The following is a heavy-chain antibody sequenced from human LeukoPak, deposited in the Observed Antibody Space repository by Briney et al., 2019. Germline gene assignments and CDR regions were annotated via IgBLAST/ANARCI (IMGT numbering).Heavy chain of an antibody. J-gene: IGHJ3*02. CDR1: GFTFSSYW. Sequence: PGGSLRLSCAASGFTFSSYWMHWVRQAPGKGLVWVSRINTDGSSTSYADSVKGRFTISRDNAKDSLYLQMNSLRAEDTAVYYCARDYYHSSGYYAFDIWGQGTMVTVSS. CDR2: INTDGSST. D-gene: IGHD3-22*01. V-gene: IGHV3-74*01. CDR3: ARDYYHSSGYYAFDI.